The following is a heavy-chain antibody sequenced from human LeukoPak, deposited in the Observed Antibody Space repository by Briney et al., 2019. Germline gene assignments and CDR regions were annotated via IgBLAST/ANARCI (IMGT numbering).Heavy chain of an antibody. CDR2: IIPILGIA. D-gene: IGHD1-26*01. CDR1: GGTFSSYA. J-gene: IGHJ4*02. Sequence: ASVKVSCKASGGTFSSYAISWVRQAPGQGLEWMGRIIPILGIANYAQKFQGRVIMTTDTSTSTAYMELTSLRSDDTAVYFCARDGTGGATAGFDYWGQGALVTVSS. V-gene: IGHV1-69*04. CDR3: ARDGTGGATAGFDY.